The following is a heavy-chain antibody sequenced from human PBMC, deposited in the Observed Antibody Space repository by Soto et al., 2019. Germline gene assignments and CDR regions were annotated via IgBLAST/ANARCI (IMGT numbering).Heavy chain of an antibody. CDR2: ISSSSSTI. D-gene: IGHD3-10*01. CDR3: ARGPYGSGSYYDY. CDR1: GFTFSSYS. J-gene: IGHJ4*02. Sequence: EVQLVESGGGLVQPGGSLRLSCAASGFTFSSYSMNWVRQAPGKGLEWVSYISSSSSTIYYADSVKGRFTISRDNAKNSLYLQMNSLGAEDTAVYYCARGPYGSGSYYDYWGQGTLVTVSS. V-gene: IGHV3-48*01.